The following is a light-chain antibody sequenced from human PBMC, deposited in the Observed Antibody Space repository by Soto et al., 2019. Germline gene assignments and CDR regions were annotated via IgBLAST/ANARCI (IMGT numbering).Light chain of an antibody. V-gene: IGKV1-5*03. CDR2: KVS. Sequence: DIQMTQSPSTLSASIGDRVTITCRASQSISPWLAWYQQKPGKSPKLLIYKVSNLESGVPSRFSGSGSRTEFTLTISSLQPDDFATYYCQHYKIYPLTFGGGTRVEIK. CDR3: QHYKIYPLT. J-gene: IGKJ4*01. CDR1: QSISPW.